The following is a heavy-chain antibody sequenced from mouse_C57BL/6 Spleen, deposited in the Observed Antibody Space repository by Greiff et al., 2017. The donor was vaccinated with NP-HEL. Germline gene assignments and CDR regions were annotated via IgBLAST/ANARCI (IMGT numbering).Heavy chain of an antibody. CDR3: GVITTSGYFDV. V-gene: IGHV1-26*01. Sequence: EVQLQQSGPELVKPGASVKISCKASGYTFTDYYMNWVKQSHGKSLEWIGDINPNNGGTSYNQKFKGKATLTVDKSSSTAYMELRSLTSEDSAVYYCGVITTSGYFDVWGTGTTVTVSS. D-gene: IGHD1-1*01. J-gene: IGHJ1*03. CDR1: GYTFTDYY. CDR2: INPNNGGT.